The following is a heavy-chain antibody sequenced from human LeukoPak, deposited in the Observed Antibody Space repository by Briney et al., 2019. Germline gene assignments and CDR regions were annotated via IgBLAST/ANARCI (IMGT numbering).Heavy chain of an antibody. D-gene: IGHD4-17*01. J-gene: IGHJ4*02. CDR3: ARGPTVTRLDY. Sequence: GGSLRLSCAASGFAFSTYAMHWVRQAPGKGLEWVAVISYDGSVKYYADSVKGRFTISRDNSKNTLYLQMSSLRSGTAVYYCARGPTVTRLDYWGQGTLVTVSS. CDR1: GFAFSTYA. V-gene: IGHV3-30-3*01. CDR2: ISYDGSVK.